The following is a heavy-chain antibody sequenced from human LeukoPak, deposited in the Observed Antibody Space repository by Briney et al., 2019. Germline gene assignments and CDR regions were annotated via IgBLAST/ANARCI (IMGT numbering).Heavy chain of an antibody. J-gene: IGHJ2*01. Sequence: SETLSLTCAVSGGSISSGGYSWSWIRQPPGKGLEWIGYIYHSGSTYYNPSLKSRVTISVDRSKNQFSLKLSSVTAADTAVYYCARAPLVVPAAIRGNWYFDLWGRGTLVTVSS. D-gene: IGHD2-2*02. CDR3: ARAPLVVPAAIRGNWYFDL. V-gene: IGHV4-30-2*01. CDR1: GGSISSGGYS. CDR2: IYHSGST.